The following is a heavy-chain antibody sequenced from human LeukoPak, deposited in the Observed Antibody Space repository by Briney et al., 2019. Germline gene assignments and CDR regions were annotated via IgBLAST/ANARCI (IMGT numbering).Heavy chain of an antibody. V-gene: IGHV3-7*01. Sequence: GGSLRLSCAASGFTFSRYWMSWMRQAPGKGLEWVANIKYDGYEEHYVDSVKGRFTISRDNAKNSLYLQLNSLRVEDTAVYYCKSGGAAPGSFDYWGQGTLVTVSP. J-gene: IGHJ4*02. CDR1: GFTFSRYW. CDR3: KSGGAAPGSFDY. D-gene: IGHD1-1*01. CDR2: IKYDGYEE.